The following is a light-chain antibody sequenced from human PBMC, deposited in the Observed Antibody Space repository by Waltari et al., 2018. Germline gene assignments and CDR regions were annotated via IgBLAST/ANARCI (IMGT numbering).Light chain of an antibody. J-gene: IGLJ3*02. CDR3: ATWDDSLSGPV. Sequence: QSVLTQPPSASGNPGQRVTISCSGSDSNIGSKFVFWYQHVPGTGPKLLLYRKHPRPSGVSDRFSGSKSGTSASLAISGLRSEDEAQYYCATWDDSLSGPVFGGGTKLTVL. CDR2: RKH. V-gene: IGLV1-47*01. CDR1: DSNIGSKF.